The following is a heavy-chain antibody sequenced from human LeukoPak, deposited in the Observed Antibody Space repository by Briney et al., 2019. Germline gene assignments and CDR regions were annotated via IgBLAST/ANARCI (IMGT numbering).Heavy chain of an antibody. J-gene: IGHJ4*02. Sequence: SETLSLTCTVSGGSISSYYWSWIRQPAGKGLEWIGRIYTTGSTNYNPSLKSRVTVSLDTSKNQFSLTLSSVTAADTAVYYCARADNWKYGVYDYWGQGTLVTVSS. CDR3: ARADNWKYGVYDY. V-gene: IGHV4-4*07. D-gene: IGHD1-20*01. CDR2: IYTTGST. CDR1: GGSISSYY.